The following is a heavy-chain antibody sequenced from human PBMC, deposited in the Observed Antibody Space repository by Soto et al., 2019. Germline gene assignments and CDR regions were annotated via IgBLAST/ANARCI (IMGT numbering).Heavy chain of an antibody. Sequence: EVQLLESGGGLVQPGGSLRLSCAASGFTFSSYAMSWVRQAPGKGLEWVSAISGSGGSTYYADSVKGRFTISRDNSKNTLYLQMNSLRAEDTAVYYCAREHYDSSGYYQSHAFDIWGQGTMVTVSS. V-gene: IGHV3-23*01. CDR3: AREHYDSSGYYQSHAFDI. J-gene: IGHJ3*02. D-gene: IGHD3-22*01. CDR2: ISGSGGST. CDR1: GFTFSSYA.